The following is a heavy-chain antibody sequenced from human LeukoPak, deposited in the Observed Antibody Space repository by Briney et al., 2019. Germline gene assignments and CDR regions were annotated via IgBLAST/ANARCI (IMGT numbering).Heavy chain of an antibody. Sequence: SETLSLTCTVSGDSINNYYWYWIRQPPGKGLEWIGYIYYSGSTNYNPSLKSRVTISVDTSKNQFSLKLSSVTAADTAVYYCARTTDDYRSDWFDPWGQGTLVTVSS. CDR2: IYYSGST. J-gene: IGHJ5*02. CDR1: GDSINNYY. V-gene: IGHV4-59*01. D-gene: IGHD4-11*01. CDR3: ARTTDDYRSDWFDP.